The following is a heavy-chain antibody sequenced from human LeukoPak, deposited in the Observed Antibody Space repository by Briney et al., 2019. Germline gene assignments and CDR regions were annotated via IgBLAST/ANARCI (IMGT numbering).Heavy chain of an antibody. J-gene: IGHJ6*02. CDR1: GYTFTSYG. CDR3: ARDLGYYGSGSQSYYYYYYGMDV. CDR2: ISAYNGNT. Sequence: ASVTVSCTASGYTFTSYGIRWVRQAPGQGLEWMGWISAYNGNTNYAQKPQGRVTMTTDTSTSTAYMELRSLRSDDTAVYYCARDLGYYGSGSQSYYYYYYGMDVWGQGTTVSVSS. D-gene: IGHD3-10*01. V-gene: IGHV1-18*01.